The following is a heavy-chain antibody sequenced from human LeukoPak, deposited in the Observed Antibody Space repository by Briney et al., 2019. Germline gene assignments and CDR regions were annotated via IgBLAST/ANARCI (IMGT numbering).Heavy chain of an antibody. Sequence: GASVKVSCKVSGYTLNELSLHWVRQAPGKGLEWMGRFDPEDGETIYARKFQGRVTMTEDTSTDTAYMELSSLRSEDTAVYFCAVSLTTGGYYGMDVWGQGTTVTVSS. CDR3: AVSLTTGGYYGMDV. J-gene: IGHJ6*02. D-gene: IGHD1-1*01. CDR1: GYTLNELS. V-gene: IGHV1-24*01. CDR2: FDPEDGET.